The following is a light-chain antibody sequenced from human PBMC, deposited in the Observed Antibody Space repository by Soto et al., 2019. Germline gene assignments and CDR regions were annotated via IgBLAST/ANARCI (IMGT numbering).Light chain of an antibody. V-gene: IGKV1-6*01. CDR2: AAS. Sequence: ALQMTQCPSSLSASVGDRVTITCRASQGIRNDLGWYQQKPGKAPKLLIYAASSLQSGVPSRFSGSGSRTDFTVTISSLQHDDFATYYCLQDHNYPPTFGQGTNVDIK. CDR1: QGIRND. CDR3: LQDHNYPPT. J-gene: IGKJ1*01.